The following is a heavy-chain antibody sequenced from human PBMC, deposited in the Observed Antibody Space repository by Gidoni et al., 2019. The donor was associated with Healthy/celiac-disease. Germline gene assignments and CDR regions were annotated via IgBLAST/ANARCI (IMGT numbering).Heavy chain of an antibody. J-gene: IGHJ6*02. D-gene: IGHD6-13*01. CDR2: IYYSGST. V-gene: IGHV4-39*01. Sequence: DGLEWIGSIYYSGSTYYNPSLKSRVTISVDTSKNQFSLKLSSVTAADTAVYYCARSIAAAPLNYYYYYGMDVWGQGTTVTVSS. CDR3: ARSIAAAPLNYYYYYGMDV.